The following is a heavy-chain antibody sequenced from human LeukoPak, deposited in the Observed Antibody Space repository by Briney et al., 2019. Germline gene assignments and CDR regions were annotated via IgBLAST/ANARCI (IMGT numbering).Heavy chain of an antibody. CDR1: GYTLTELS. CDR3: ARDPKDDTSGYYYFDY. J-gene: IGHJ4*02. Sequence: ASVKVSCKISGYTLTELSMHWVRQAPGQGLEWMGIINPSGGSTIYAQKFQGRVTMTRDMSTSTVYMELSSLRSEDTAVYYCARDPKDDTSGYYYFDYWGQGTLVTVSS. V-gene: IGHV1-46*01. D-gene: IGHD3-22*01. CDR2: INPSGGST.